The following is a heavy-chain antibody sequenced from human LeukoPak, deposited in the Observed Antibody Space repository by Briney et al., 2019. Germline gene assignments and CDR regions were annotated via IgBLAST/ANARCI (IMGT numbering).Heavy chain of an antibody. CDR1: VFTFSSYT. D-gene: IGHD7-27*01. CDR2: ITTSDGNT. V-gene: IGHV3-23*01. CDR3: AKDGGLWVSAHWGDS. Sequence: GGSLRLSCAASVFTFSSYTMSWVRQAPGKGLEWVSTITTSDGNTYYADSVKGRFTVSRDNSKNTLFLQMNSLRAEDTAVYYCAKDGGLWVSAHWGDSWGRGTLVTVSS. J-gene: IGHJ4*02.